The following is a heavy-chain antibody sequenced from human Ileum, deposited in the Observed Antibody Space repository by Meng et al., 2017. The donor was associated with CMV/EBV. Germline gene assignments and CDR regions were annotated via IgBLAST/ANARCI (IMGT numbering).Heavy chain of an antibody. Sequence: QVQLVQLGAEVKKPGASGKVSCKASGYSFITYGVAWLRQAPGQGLEWMGWIDPYQGITNYAQKFQDTVIMSTDTSTSTAYMELRSLTSDDSAVYYCARGRRAYYDNSGFSYYFEYWGQGTLVTVSS. CDR3: ARGRRAYYDNSGFSYYFEY. J-gene: IGHJ4*02. D-gene: IGHD3-22*01. CDR2: IDPYQGIT. CDR1: GYSFITYG. V-gene: IGHV1-18*01.